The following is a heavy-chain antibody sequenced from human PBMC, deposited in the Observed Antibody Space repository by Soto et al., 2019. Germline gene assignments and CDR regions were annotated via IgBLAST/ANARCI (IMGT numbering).Heavy chain of an antibody. CDR1: GASLSSGDYY. V-gene: IGHV4-30-4*01. J-gene: IGHJ4*02. D-gene: IGHD2-21*02. Sequence: QVQLQESGPGLVKPSQTLSLTCIVSGASLSSGDYYWSWIRQPPGKGLEWIAFIYYNGNNFYNPSLKRRVTIAIDTSNYQFSLTVRSVTAADTAVYYCARERRGGDSNGGVDYWGQGTLVTVSS. CDR2: IYYNGNN. CDR3: ARERRGGDSNGGVDY.